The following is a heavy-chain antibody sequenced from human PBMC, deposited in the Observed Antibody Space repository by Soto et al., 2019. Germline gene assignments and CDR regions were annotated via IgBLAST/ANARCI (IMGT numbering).Heavy chain of an antibody. D-gene: IGHD2-8*01. Sequence: SRGDRRHPCAASGVTFQTYGKNLGRPAPGEGLEWISYISSTGRTIFFSDSMKGRFTVSQDNCKNLLFLQMSSLRVEDTAVYYCARDRGLMVFAPDFDYWGEGVLVTVSS. CDR2: ISSTGRTI. CDR1: GVTFQTYG. CDR3: ARDRGLMVFAPDFDY. V-gene: IGHV3-48*01. J-gene: IGHJ4*02.